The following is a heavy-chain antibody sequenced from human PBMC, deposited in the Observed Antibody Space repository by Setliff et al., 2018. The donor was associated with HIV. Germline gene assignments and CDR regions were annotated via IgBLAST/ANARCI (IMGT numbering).Heavy chain of an antibody. CDR1: GDSISPYY. J-gene: IGHJ3*01. D-gene: IGHD4-17*01. CDR2: IYYGGST. Sequence: SETLSLTCTVSGDSISPYYWSWIRQSPGKGLEWIGYIYYGGSTTYTPSLKSRVTMSVDTSKHQFSLKLSSVTAADTAVYYCARVQMAYAAFDVWGQGTMVTVSS. CDR3: ARVQMAYAAFDV. V-gene: IGHV4-59*01.